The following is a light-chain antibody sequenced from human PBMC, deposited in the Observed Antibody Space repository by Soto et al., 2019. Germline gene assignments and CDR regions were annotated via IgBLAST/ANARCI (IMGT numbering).Light chain of an antibody. Sequence: QSALTQPPSASGSPGQSVTISCTGSARDIGGYDYVSWYQQHPGNAPKLLIYEVSERPSGVPDRFSGSRSGNTASLTVSGLQAEDEADYYCSSSAGNDNVVFGGGTKLTVL. J-gene: IGLJ2*01. CDR1: ARDIGGYDY. CDR3: SSSAGNDNVV. V-gene: IGLV2-8*01. CDR2: EVS.